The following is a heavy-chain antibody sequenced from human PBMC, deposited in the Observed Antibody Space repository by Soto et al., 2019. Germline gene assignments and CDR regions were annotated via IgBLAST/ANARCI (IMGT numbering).Heavy chain of an antibody. Sequence: ASVKVSCKASGYTFTSYGISWVRQAPGQGLEWLGWISAYNGNTNYAQKLQGRVTMTTDTSTSTAYMELRSLRSDDTAVYYCARVVTAGRITIFPYYYYMDVWGKGTTVTVSS. D-gene: IGHD3-9*01. CDR2: ISAYNGNT. V-gene: IGHV1-18*01. CDR3: ARVVTAGRITIFPYYYYMDV. CDR1: GYTFTSYG. J-gene: IGHJ6*03.